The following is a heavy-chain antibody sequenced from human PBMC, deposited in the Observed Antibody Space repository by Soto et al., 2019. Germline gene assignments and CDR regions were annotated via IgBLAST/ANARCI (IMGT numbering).Heavy chain of an antibody. Sequence: QVQLVESGGGVVQPGRSLRLSCAASGFTFSSYAMHWVRQAPGTGLEWVAVISYDGSNKYYADSVKGRFTIPRDNSKNTLYLQMNSLRTEDTAVYYCARVLGGMATVPFDYWGQGALVTVSS. CDR2: ISYDGSNK. CDR1: GFTFSSYA. D-gene: IGHD4-4*01. CDR3: ARVLGGMATVPFDY. V-gene: IGHV3-30-3*01. J-gene: IGHJ4*02.